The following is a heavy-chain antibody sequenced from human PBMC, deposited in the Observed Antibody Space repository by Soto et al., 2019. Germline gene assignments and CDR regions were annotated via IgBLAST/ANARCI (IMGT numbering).Heavy chain of an antibody. V-gene: IGHV2-5*02. J-gene: IGHJ4*02. CDR1: GFTLTSNAVG. D-gene: IGHD6-19*01. Sequence: QITLKESGPTLVKPTQTLTLTCTFSGFTLTSNAVGLGRFRQPPGKALEWLALIYWDDDNHYSPSLKSRLTFTKDTSKNQVVLIMTNMNPVDTATYYCAHRSVWLFDFWGQGTLVTVSS. CDR2: IYWDDDN. CDR3: AHRSVWLFDF.